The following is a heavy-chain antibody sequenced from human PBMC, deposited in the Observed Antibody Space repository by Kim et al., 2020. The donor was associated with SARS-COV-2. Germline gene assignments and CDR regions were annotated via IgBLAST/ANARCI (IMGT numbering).Heavy chain of an antibody. CDR1: GGTFSSYA. CDR2: IIPIFGTA. J-gene: IGHJ4*02. CDR3: ASDAAAAGTTSFDY. D-gene: IGHD6-13*01. V-gene: IGHV1-69*13. Sequence: SVKVSCKASGGTFSSYAISWVRQAPGQGLEWMGGIIPIFGTANYAQKFQGRATITADESTSTAYMELSSLRSEDTAVYYCASDAAAAGTTSFDYWGQGTLVTVSS.